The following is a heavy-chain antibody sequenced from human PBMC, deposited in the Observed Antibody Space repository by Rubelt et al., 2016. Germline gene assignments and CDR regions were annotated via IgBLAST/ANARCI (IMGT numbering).Heavy chain of an antibody. Sequence: VQLQESGPGLVKPSETLSLTCTVSGGSISSYYWSWIRQPPGKGLEWIGYIYYSGSTNYNPSLKSRVTISVDTSKNQFSLKLSSVTAADTAVYYCAGSIVGVVNYFDYWGQGTLVTVSS. V-gene: IGHV4-59*01. J-gene: IGHJ4*02. CDR3: AGSIVGVVNYFDY. D-gene: IGHD3-3*01. CDR2: IYYSGST. CDR1: GGSISSYY.